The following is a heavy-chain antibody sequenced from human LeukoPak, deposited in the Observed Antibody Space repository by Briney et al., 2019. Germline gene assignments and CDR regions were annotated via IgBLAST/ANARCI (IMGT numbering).Heavy chain of an antibody. J-gene: IGHJ4*02. Sequence: ASVKVSCKASAYTFTSYYMHWVRHHPAQWLEWTGIINRSGGNRSYAQKFQGRVTMTRDTSTRTVYMELSSLRSEDTAVYYCARDDILTGYLGYWGQGTLVTVSS. CDR3: ARDDILTGYLGY. CDR1: AYTFTSYY. CDR2: INRSGGNR. V-gene: IGHV1-46*01. D-gene: IGHD3-9*01.